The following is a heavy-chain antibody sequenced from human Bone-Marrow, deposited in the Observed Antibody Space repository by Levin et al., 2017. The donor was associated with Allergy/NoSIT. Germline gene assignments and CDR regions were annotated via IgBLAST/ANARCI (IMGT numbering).Heavy chain of an antibody. CDR1: GFTFSSYG. D-gene: IGHD6-13*01. CDR2: IWYDGSNK. V-gene: IGHV3-33*01. CDR3: ARGGRSSSFLDY. J-gene: IGHJ4*02. Sequence: GESLKISCAASGFTFSSYGMHWVRQAPGKGLEWVAAIWYDGSNKYYADSVKGRFTISRDNSKNTPYLQMNSLRAEDTAVYYCARGGRSSSFLDYWGQGTLVTVSS.